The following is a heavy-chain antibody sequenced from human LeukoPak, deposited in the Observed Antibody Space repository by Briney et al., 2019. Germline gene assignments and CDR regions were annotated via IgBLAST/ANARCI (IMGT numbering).Heavy chain of an antibody. Sequence: SVKVSCKASGGTFSSYAISWVRQAPGQGLEWMGGIIPIFGTANYAQKFQGRVTITADKSTSTAYMELSSLRSEDTAVYYCASKNYGSGSAFGYWGQGTLVTVSS. J-gene: IGHJ4*02. CDR1: GGTFSSYA. CDR2: IIPIFGTA. D-gene: IGHD3-10*01. V-gene: IGHV1-69*06. CDR3: ASKNYGSGSAFGY.